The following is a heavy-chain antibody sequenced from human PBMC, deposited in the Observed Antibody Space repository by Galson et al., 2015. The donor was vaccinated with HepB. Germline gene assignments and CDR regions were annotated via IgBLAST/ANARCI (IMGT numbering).Heavy chain of an antibody. D-gene: IGHD3-16*01. J-gene: IGHJ6*02. V-gene: IGHV3-15*01. CDR3: TTDMLGDYHLPPGVKYYSYGLGF. CDR2: LKSKSDGGTA. CDR1: GFNFTDAW. Sequence: SLRLSCAASGFNFTDAWMTWVRQAPGKGLEWVGRLKSKSDGGTADFAAPVKGRFSIPSDDSKKTLYLQMNSLKTDDTAVYYCTTDMLGDYHLPPGVKYYSYGLGFWAKGPRSPSP.